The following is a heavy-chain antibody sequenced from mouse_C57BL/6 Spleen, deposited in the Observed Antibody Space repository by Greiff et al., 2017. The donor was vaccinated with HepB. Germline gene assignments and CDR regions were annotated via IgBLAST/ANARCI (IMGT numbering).Heavy chain of an antibody. Sequence: VQLQQSGAELARPGASVKLSCKASGYTFTSYGISWVKQRTGQGLEWIGEIYPRSGNTYYNEKFKGKATLTADKSSSTAYMELRSLTSEDSAVYFCARKAYYSNYGGVYYFDYLGQGTTLTVSS. V-gene: IGHV1-81*01. CDR1: GYTFTSYG. CDR2: IYPRSGNT. J-gene: IGHJ2*01. CDR3: ARKAYYSNYGGVYYFDY. D-gene: IGHD2-5*01.